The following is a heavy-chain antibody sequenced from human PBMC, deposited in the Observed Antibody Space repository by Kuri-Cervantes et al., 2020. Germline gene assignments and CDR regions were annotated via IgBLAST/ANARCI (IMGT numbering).Heavy chain of an antibody. CDR2: INPIFGTA. Sequence: SVKVSCKASGYTFTGYYMHWVRQAPGQGLEWMGWINPIFGTANYAQKFQGRVTITADESTSTAYMELSSLRSEDTAVYYCARGDEYYYDSSGYYFLTAFDYWGQGTLVTVSS. J-gene: IGHJ4*02. CDR3: ARGDEYYYDSSGYYFLTAFDY. CDR1: GYTFTGYY. D-gene: IGHD3-22*01. V-gene: IGHV1-69*13.